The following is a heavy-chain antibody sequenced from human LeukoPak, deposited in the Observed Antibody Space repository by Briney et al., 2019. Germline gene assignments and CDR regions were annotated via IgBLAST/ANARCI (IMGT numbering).Heavy chain of an antibody. CDR3: ARTGRDGYNG. Sequence: SETLSLTCTVSGGSISSYYWSWIRQPPGKGLEWIGYIYYSGSTNYNPSLKSRVTISVDTSKNQFSLKLSSVTAADTAVYYCARTGRDGYNGWGQGTLVTVSS. J-gene: IGHJ4*02. CDR2: IYYSGST. V-gene: IGHV4-59*01. D-gene: IGHD5-24*01. CDR1: GGSISSYY.